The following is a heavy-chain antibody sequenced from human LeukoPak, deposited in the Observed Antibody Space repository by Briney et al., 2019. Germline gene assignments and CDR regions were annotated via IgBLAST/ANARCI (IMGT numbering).Heavy chain of an antibody. CDR3: ARDPVDTAMVTGYMDV. J-gene: IGHJ6*03. CDR2: ISYDGSNK. D-gene: IGHD5-18*01. Sequence: SGGSLRLSCAASGFTFSSYAMHWVRQAPGKGLEWVAVISYDGSNKYYADSVKGRFTISRDNSKNTLYLQMNSLRAEDTAVYYCARDPVDTAMVTGYMDVWGKGTTVTVSS. CDR1: GFTFSSYA. V-gene: IGHV3-30-3*01.